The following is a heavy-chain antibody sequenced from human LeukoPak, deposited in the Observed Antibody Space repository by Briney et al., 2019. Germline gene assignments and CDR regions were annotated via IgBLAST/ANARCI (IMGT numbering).Heavy chain of an antibody. Sequence: ASVKVSCKASGYTFTSYDINWVRQATGQGLEWMGWMNPNSGNTGYAQKFQGRVTMTTDTSTSTAYMELRSLRSDDTAVYYCARDHRYGDYSGYYWGQGTLVTVSS. CDR2: MNPNSGNT. D-gene: IGHD4-17*01. CDR1: GYTFTSYD. V-gene: IGHV1-8*01. J-gene: IGHJ4*02. CDR3: ARDHRYGDYSGYY.